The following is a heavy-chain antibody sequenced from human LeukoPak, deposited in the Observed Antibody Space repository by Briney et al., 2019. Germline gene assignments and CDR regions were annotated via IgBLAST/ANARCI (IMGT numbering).Heavy chain of an antibody. V-gene: IGHV3-30*04. CDR2: ISYDGSNK. D-gene: IGHD6-6*01. CDR1: GFTFSSYA. J-gene: IGHJ4*02. CDR3: ARSSHY. Sequence: GRSLRLSCAASGFTFSSYAMHWVRQAPGKGLESVAVISYDGSNKYYADSVKGRFTISRDNSKNTVYLQMNSLRAEDTAVYYCARSSHYWGQGTLVAVSS.